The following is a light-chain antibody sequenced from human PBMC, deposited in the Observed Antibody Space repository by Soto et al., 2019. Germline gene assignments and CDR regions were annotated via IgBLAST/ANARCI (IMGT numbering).Light chain of an antibody. CDR3: QRRSNWPPVT. V-gene: IGKV3-11*01. CDR1: QSVSSY. J-gene: IGKJ4*01. Sequence: EIVLTQSPATLSLSPGERATLSCRASQSVSSYLAWYQQKPGQAPRLLIHDAFNRAAGIPARFSGSGSGTDFALAIPGLEPHDCALYYCQRRSNWPPVTFGGGTKVEIK. CDR2: DAF.